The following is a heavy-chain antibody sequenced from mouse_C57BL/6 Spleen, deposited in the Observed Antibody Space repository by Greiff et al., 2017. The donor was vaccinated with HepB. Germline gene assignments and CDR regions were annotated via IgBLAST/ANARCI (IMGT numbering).Heavy chain of an antibody. CDR2: INPNNGGT. Sequence: VQLKQSGPELVKPGASVKISCKASGYTFTDYYMNWVKQSHGKSLEWIGDINPNNGGTSYNQKFKGKATLTVDKSSSTAYMELRSLTAEDSAVYYCARWDDGYYVAWFAYWGQGTLVTVSA. V-gene: IGHV1-26*01. CDR1: GYTFTDYY. J-gene: IGHJ3*01. CDR3: ARWDDGYYVAWFAY. D-gene: IGHD2-3*01.